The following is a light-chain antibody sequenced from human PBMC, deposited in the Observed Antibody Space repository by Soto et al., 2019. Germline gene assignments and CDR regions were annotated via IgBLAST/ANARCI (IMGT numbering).Light chain of an antibody. J-gene: IGKJ4*01. CDR1: QSIASW. CDR3: QQASSFQLT. Sequence: DIQMTQSPSSVSASVGDRVTITCRASQSIASWLTWYQHKPGKAPKVLIYAAYRWQSGVPPRFSSSESRTTFTLTISNLQPEDFATYYRQQASSFQLTYGGETKDEIK. CDR2: AAY. V-gene: IGKV1-12*01.